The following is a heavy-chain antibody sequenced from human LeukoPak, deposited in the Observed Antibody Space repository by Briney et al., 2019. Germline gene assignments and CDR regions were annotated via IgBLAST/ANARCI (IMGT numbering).Heavy chain of an antibody. D-gene: IGHD6-13*01. Sequence: GGSLRLSCVVSGFTVSTNYMSWVRQAPGKGLEWVSVLYSGGNTYHADSVKGRFTISRDNSKNTLYLQMNSLRAEDTAVYYCAREGASSSFGYWGQGTLVTVSS. V-gene: IGHV3-53*01. CDR3: AREGASSSFGY. CDR2: LYSGGNT. J-gene: IGHJ4*02. CDR1: GFTVSTNY.